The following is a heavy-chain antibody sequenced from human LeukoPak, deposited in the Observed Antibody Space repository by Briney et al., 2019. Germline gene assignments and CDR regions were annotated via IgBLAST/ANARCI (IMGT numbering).Heavy chain of an antibody. CDR2: ISSSSSYI. CDR3: ARELIGGATYDY. Sequence: PGGSLRLSCAASGFTFSSYSMNWVRQAPGKGLEWVSSISSSSSYIYYADSVKGRFTISRDNAKNSLYLQMNSLRAEDTAVYYCARELIGGATYDYWGQGTLVTVSS. CDR1: GFTFSSYS. V-gene: IGHV3-21*01. D-gene: IGHD1-26*01. J-gene: IGHJ4*02.